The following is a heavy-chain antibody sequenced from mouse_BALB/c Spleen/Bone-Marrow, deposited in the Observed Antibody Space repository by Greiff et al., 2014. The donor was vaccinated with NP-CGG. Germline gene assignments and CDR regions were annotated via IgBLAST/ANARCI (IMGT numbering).Heavy chain of an antibody. CDR3: TPHPFDY. CDR1: GFTFSDTW. CDR2: IRTKADDYAT. V-gene: IGHV6-6*01. J-gene: IGHJ2*01. Sequence: DVHLVESGGGLVQPGGSMKLSCAASGFTFSDTWLDWVRQSPEKGLEWAAEIRTKADDYATYYAESVKGRFTISRDDSISSVYLQMNSLRAEDTGIYYCTPHPFDYWGQGTTLTVSS.